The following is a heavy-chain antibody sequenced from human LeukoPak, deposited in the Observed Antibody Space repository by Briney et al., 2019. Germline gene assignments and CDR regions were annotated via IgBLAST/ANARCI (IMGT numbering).Heavy chain of an antibody. Sequence: SETLSLTCTVSGGSISSYYWSWIRQPAGKGLEWIGRIYTSGSTNYNPSLKSRVTMSVDTSKNQFSLKLSSVTAADTAVYYCAREGMIRGTALDAFDIWGQGTMVTVSS. J-gene: IGHJ3*02. CDR3: AREGMIRGTALDAFDI. D-gene: IGHD3-10*01. CDR1: GGSISSYY. CDR2: IYTSGST. V-gene: IGHV4-4*07.